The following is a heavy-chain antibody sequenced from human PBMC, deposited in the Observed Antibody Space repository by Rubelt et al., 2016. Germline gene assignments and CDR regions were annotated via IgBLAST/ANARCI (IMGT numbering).Heavy chain of an antibody. D-gene: IGHD1-20*01. CDR2: IYYSGST. V-gene: IGHV4-61*08. J-gene: IGHJ2*01. CDR3: ARVRVSLQGSCRYFDL. Sequence: QVQLQESGPGLVKPSQTLSLTCTVSGGSISSGGYYWSWIRQHPGKGLEWIGYIYYSGSTNYNPSLKSRVTISVDTSKNQFSLKLRSVTAADTALYYCARVRVSLQGSCRYFDLWGRGTLVTVSS. CDR1: GGSISSGGYY.